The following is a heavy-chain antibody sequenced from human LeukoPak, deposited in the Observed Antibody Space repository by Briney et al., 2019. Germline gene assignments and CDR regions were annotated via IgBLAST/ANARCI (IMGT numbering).Heavy chain of an antibody. J-gene: IGHJ5*02. CDR1: GGSISNSHY. Sequence: SETLSLTCSVSGGSISNSHYWGWICQPPGKGLEWIASTHYSGTTYYNPSLKSRVTMSVDTSKNQFSLKLTSVTAADTAIYYCARRTVTNAGNYFDPWGQGTLVTVSP. D-gene: IGHD4-17*01. CDR3: ARRTVTNAGNYFDP. V-gene: IGHV4-39*01. CDR2: THYSGTT.